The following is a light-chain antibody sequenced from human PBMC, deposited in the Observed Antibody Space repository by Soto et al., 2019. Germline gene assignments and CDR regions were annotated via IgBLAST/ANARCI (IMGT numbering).Light chain of an antibody. CDR2: GNS. CDR1: SSNIGAGYD. J-gene: IGLJ1*01. Sequence: QSVLTQQPSVSGAPGQRVTISCTGSSSNIGAGYDVHWYQQLPGTAPKLLIYGNSNRPSGVPDRFSGSKSGTSASLAITGLQAEDEADYDCQSYDSSLSGYVFGTGTKVTVL. V-gene: IGLV1-40*01. CDR3: QSYDSSLSGYV.